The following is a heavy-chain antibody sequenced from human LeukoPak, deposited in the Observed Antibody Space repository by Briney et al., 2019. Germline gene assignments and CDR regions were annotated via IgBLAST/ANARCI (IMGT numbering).Heavy chain of an antibody. CDR2: ISAYNGNT. V-gene: IGHV1-18*01. CDR3: ARGGSGWPRQAFDI. CDR1: GYTFTSYG. D-gene: IGHD6-19*01. J-gene: IGHJ3*02. Sequence: GASVKVSCKASGYTFTSYGISWVRQAPGQGLEWMGWISAYNGNTNYAQKLQGRVTMTRNTSISTAYMELSSLRSEDTAVYYCARGGSGWPRQAFDIWGQGTMVTVSS.